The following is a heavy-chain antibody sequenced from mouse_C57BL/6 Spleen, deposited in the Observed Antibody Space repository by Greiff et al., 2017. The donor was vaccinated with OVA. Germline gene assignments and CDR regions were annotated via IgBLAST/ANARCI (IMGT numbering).Heavy chain of an antibody. D-gene: IGHD1-1*01. CDR1: GYTFTSYG. J-gene: IGHJ2*01. CDR3: ARRAYYYGSSLRYYFDY. Sequence: VQLQQSGAELARPGASVKLSCKASGYTFTSYGISWVKQRTGQGLEWIGEIYPRSGNTYYNEKFKGKATLTADKSSSTAYMELRSLTSEDSAVYFCARRAYYYGSSLRYYFDYWGQGTTRTVSS. CDR2: IYPRSGNT. V-gene: IGHV1-81*01.